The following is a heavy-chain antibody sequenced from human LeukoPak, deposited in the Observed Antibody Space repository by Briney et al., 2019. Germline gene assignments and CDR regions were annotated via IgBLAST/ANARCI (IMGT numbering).Heavy chain of an antibody. CDR1: GFTFSSYG. V-gene: IGHV3-33*06. CDR3: AKGGYSYGLDY. Sequence: GGPLRLSCAASGFTFSSYGMHWVRQAPGKGLEWVAVIWYDGSNKYYADSVKGRFTISRDNSKNTLYLQMNSLRAEDTAVYYCAKGGYSYGLDYWGQGTLVTVSS. D-gene: IGHD5-18*01. J-gene: IGHJ4*02. CDR2: IWYDGSNK.